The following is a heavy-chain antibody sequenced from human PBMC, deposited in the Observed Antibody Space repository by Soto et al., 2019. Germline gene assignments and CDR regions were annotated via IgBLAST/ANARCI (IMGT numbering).Heavy chain of an antibody. CDR2: VGYSGDTT. CDR3: ANRNYYDLNGNTYPYFYF. J-gene: IGHJ4*02. D-gene: IGHD3-16*01. Sequence: GGSLRLSCAASGLTFNNYDMSWVRQAPGKGLEWVAAVGYSGDTTYYADSVKGRFTISRDNSKNMLYLQMNSLRAEDTALYYCANRNYYDLNGNTYPYFYFWGQKALVTVSS. V-gene: IGHV3-23*01. CDR1: GLTFNNYD.